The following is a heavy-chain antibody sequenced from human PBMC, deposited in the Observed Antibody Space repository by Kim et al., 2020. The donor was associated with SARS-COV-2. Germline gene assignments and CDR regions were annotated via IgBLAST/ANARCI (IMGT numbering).Heavy chain of an antibody. D-gene: IGHD2-15*01. J-gene: IGHJ6*02. V-gene: IGHV4-39*07. CDR1: GGSISSSSYY. Sequence: SETLSLTCTVSGGSISSSSYYWGWIRQPPGKGLEWIGSIYYSGSTYYNPSLKSRVTISVDTSKNQFSLKLSSVTAADTAVYYCARDNLYCSGGSCYPAYGMDVWGQGTTVTVSS. CDR2: IYYSGST. CDR3: ARDNLYCSGGSCYPAYGMDV.